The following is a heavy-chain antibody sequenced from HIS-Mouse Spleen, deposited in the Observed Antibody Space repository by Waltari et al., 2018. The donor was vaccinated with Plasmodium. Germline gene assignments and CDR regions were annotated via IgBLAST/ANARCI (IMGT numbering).Heavy chain of an antibody. CDR2: IYYSGST. CDR3: ARQLAYYDFWSGYSRGYYFDY. Sequence: QLQLQESGPGLVKPSETLSLTCTVPRGSISSSSYHWGWFRQPPGKGLEWIGSIYYSGSTYYNPSLKSRVTISVDTSKNQFSLKLSSVTAADTAVYYCARQLAYYDFWSGYSRGYYFDYWGQGTLVIVSS. CDR1: RGSISSSSYH. D-gene: IGHD3-3*01. V-gene: IGHV4-39*01. J-gene: IGHJ4*02.